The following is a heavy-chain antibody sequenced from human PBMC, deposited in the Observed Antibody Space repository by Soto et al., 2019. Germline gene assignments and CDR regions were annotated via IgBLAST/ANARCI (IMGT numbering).Heavy chain of an antibody. D-gene: IGHD2-21*01. V-gene: IGHV3-7*01. J-gene: IGHJ4*02. CDR1: GFTFSSYW. CDR2: IKQDGSEK. CDR3: ARAPYCGGDCYFDY. Sequence: EVQLVESGGGLVQPGGSLRLSCAASGFTFSSYWMSWVRQAPGKGLEWVANIKQDGSEKYYVDSVKGRFTISRDNAKNSLYLQMNSLRAEDTAVYYCARAPYCGGDCYFDYWGQGTLVTVSS.